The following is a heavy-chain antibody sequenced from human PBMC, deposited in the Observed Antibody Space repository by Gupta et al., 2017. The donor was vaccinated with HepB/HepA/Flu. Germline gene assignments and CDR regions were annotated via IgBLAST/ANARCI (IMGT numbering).Heavy chain of an antibody. CDR3: ARAWHYDGWSGQVDAFDI. J-gene: IGHJ3*02. Sequence: EVQLVESGGGLVQPGGSLRLSCAASGFTFSNYSMSWVRQAPGKGLEWVANIKQDGSEKFYVDSVKGRVTLSRDNTKNSLFREMNSLRVEETAVYYCARAWHYDGWSGQVDAFDIWGQGTVVIVSS. V-gene: IGHV3-7*01. CDR2: IKQDGSEK. D-gene: IGHD3-3*01. CDR1: GFTFSNYS.